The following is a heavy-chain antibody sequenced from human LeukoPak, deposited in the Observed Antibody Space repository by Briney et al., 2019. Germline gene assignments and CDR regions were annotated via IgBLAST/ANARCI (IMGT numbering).Heavy chain of an antibody. CDR3: ARSSYYDFWSGYYTGYYYYMDV. J-gene: IGHJ6*03. V-gene: IGHV4-39*07. Sequence: SETLSLTCNVSGGSISSNDYYWSWIRQPPGKGLEWIGEINHSGSTNYNPSLKSRVTISVDTSKNQFSLKLSSVTAADTAVYYCARSSYYDFWSGYYTGYYYYMDVWGKGTTVTVSS. D-gene: IGHD3-3*01. CDR1: GGSISSNDYY. CDR2: INHSGST.